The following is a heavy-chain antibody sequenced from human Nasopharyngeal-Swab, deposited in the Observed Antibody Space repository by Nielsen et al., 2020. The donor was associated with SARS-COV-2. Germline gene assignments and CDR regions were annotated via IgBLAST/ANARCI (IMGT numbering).Heavy chain of an antibody. D-gene: IGHD6-19*01. V-gene: IGHV3-23*01. J-gene: IGHJ6*02. Sequence: WIRQPPGKGLEWGSAISGSGGSTYYADSVKGRFTISRDNSKNTLYLQMNSLRAEDTAVYYCAKDQQWLVLTGYYYYYRMDVWGQGTTVTVSS. CDR2: ISGSGGST. CDR3: AKDQQWLVLTGYYYYYRMDV.